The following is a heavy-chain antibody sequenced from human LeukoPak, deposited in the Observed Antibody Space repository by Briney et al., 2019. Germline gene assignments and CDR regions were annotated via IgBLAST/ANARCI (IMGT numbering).Heavy chain of an antibody. Sequence: GGSLRLSCEASGLRFTAYSTSWVRKAQGKGLKWVAGLGRSGEYKYYADSVKGRFTISRDNSKDTVSLQMNSLRAEDSAIYFCVKDRPCETCMPMDAWGQGTTVTVSS. CDR1: GLRFTAYS. J-gene: IGHJ6*02. D-gene: IGHD2-2*01. CDR3: VKDRPCETCMPMDA. CDR2: LGRSGEYK. V-gene: IGHV3-23*01.